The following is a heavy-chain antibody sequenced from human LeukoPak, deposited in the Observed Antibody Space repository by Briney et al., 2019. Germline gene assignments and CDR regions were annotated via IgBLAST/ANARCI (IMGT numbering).Heavy chain of an antibody. V-gene: IGHV4-34*01. J-gene: IGHJ4*02. CDR2: INHSGST. CDR1: GGSFCGYY. D-gene: IGHD1-26*01. CDR3: ARSRVIVD. Sequence: SETLSLTCAVYGGSFCGYYWSWIRQPTGKGLEWIGEINHSGSTNYNPSLKSRVTISVDTSKNQFSLKLSSVTAADTAVYYCARSRVIVDWGQGTLVTVSS.